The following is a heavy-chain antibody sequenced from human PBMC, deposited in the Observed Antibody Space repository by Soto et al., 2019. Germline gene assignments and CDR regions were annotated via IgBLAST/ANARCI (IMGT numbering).Heavy chain of an antibody. D-gene: IGHD3-10*01. CDR3: AKYPTMVRGVIGTFDY. Sequence: GGSLRLSCAASGFTFSSYAMSWVRQAPGKGLEWVSAISGSGGSTYYADSVKGRFTISRDNSKNTLYLQMNSLRAEDTAVYYCAKYPTMVRGVIGTFDYWGQGTLVTVSS. V-gene: IGHV3-23*01. CDR1: GFTFSSYA. J-gene: IGHJ4*02. CDR2: ISGSGGST.